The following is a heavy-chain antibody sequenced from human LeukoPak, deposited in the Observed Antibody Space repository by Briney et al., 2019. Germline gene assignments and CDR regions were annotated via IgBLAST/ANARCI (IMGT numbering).Heavy chain of an antibody. J-gene: IGHJ4*02. CDR3: ARDYTFKVGPTIPQPLDY. CDR2: TPYYGSNK. CDR1: RFTLSSYA. V-gene: IGHV3-30-3*01. Sequence: PAGSLRLSCAPSRFTLSSYAMHWARPAPGNGLAWVAATPYYGSNKYYADSVKGRFTTSGDNSRNALYLQMNSLRAEAAAVYYCARDYTFKVGPTIPQPLDYWGQGTLVTVSS. D-gene: IGHD1-26*01.